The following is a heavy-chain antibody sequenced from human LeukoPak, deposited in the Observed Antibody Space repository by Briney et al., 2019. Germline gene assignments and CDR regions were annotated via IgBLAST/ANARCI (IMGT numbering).Heavy chain of an antibody. CDR3: ARAARPNYYYYVDV. CDR1: GVTFSDYS. CDR2: ISSSSSPT. Sequence: GGSLRLSCAASGVTFSDYSMNWVRQAPGKGLEWVSYISSSSSPTYYADSVKGRFTISTDNAKNSLYLQMNSLKAEDTAVYYCARAARPNYYYYVDVWGKGTTVTASS. J-gene: IGHJ6*03. D-gene: IGHD6-6*01. V-gene: IGHV3-48*04.